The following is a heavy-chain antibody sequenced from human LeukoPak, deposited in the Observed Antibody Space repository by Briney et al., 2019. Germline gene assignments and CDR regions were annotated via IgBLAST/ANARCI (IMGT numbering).Heavy chain of an antibody. CDR3: ARAHGYSSSWYFYYYYDMDV. CDR1: GYTFTSYD. V-gene: IGHV1-8*01. Sequence: GASLKVSCKASGYTFTSYDINWVRHAPGQGLEWMARIKPKSGNTTYAQKFQGRVTMTRNTAISTAYMQLSSARSEYTPVYYCARAHGYSSSWYFYYYYDMDVWGKGTTVTVSS. CDR2: IKPKSGNT. D-gene: IGHD6-13*01. J-gene: IGHJ6*03.